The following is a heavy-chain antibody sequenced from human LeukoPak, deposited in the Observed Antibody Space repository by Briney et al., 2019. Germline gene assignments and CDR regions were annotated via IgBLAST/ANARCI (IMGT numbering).Heavy chain of an antibody. CDR1: GYSFTSYW. D-gene: IGHD6-19*01. CDR2: IYPGDSDT. Sequence: GESLKISCKGSGYSFTSYWIGWVRQMPGKGLEWMGIIYPGDSDTSYSPSFQGQVPISDDKSISTDYLQWSSLQASDTAMYYCASQAIAVAGRAGAFDIWGQGTMVTVSS. J-gene: IGHJ3*02. CDR3: ASQAIAVAGRAGAFDI. V-gene: IGHV5-51*01.